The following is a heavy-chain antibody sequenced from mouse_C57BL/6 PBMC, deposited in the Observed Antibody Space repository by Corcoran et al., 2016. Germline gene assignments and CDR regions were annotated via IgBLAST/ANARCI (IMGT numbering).Heavy chain of an antibody. D-gene: IGHD1-1*01. CDR2: INPNNGGT. J-gene: IGHJ1*03. CDR1: GYTFTDYN. Sequence: EVQLQQSGPELVKPGASVKIPCKASGYTFTDYNMDWVKQSHGKSLEWIGDINPNNGGTIYNQKFKGKATLTVDKSSSTAYMELRSLTSEDTAVYYCARTTVESGKYFDVWGTGTTVTVSS. V-gene: IGHV1-18*01. CDR3: ARTTVESGKYFDV.